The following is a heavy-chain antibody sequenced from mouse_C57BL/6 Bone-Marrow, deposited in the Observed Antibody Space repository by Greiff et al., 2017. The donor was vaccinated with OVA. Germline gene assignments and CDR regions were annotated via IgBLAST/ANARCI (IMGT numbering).Heavy chain of an antibody. CDR1: GFSFNTYA. J-gene: IGHJ4*01. Sequence: EVQLKESGGGLVQPKGSLKLSCAASGFSFNTYAMNWVRQAPGKGLEWVARIRSKSNNYATYYADSVKDRFTISRDDSESMLYLQMNNLKTEDTAMYYCVRHPGAMDYWGQGTSVTVSS. CDR3: VRHPGAMDY. CDR2: IRSKSNNYAT. V-gene: IGHV10-1*01.